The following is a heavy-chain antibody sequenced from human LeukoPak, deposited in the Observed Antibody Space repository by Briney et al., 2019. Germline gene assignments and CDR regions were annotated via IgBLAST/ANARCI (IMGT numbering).Heavy chain of an antibody. CDR1: GFTFTTYW. CDR2: IYSGGAI. D-gene: IGHD1-14*01. CDR3: ARRPGN. J-gene: IGHJ4*02. Sequence: EGSLRLSCAASGFTFTTYWMHWVRQAPGKGLEWVSLIYSGGAIRYADSVKGRFTISRDSSKNTLFLQMNDLTVEDTARYYCARRPGNWGQGILVTVSS. V-gene: IGHV3-53*01.